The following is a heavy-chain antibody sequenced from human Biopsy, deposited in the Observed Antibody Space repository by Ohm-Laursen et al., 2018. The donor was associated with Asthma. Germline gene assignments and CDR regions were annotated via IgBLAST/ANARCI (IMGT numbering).Heavy chain of an antibody. V-gene: IGHV1-24*01. Sequence: ASVKVSCKASGYSLTDLSMHWVRQAPGQGLEWMGGHDHEEGGTENARRFQGRVTMTEDTSTDTAYMELSSLSSDDTAVYYCASDFPKDYVRYNFQFWGQGTLVTVSS. CDR3: ASDFPKDYVRYNFQF. CDR2: HDHEEGGT. D-gene: IGHD4-17*01. J-gene: IGHJ4*02. CDR1: GYSLTDLS.